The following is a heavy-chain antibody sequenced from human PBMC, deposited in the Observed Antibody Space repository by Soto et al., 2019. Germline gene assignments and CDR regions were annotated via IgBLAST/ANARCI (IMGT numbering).Heavy chain of an antibody. V-gene: IGHV4-59*01. Sequence: QVQLQESGPGLVKPSETLSLTCTVSGGSISSYYWSWIRQPPGKGLEWIGYIYYSGSTNYNPSLKSRVTISVDTSKNQFSLKLSSVTAADTAVYYCARARYCSSTSCYRGLEFGGSGRPQGMDVWGQGTTVTVSS. J-gene: IGHJ6*02. CDR2: IYYSGST. D-gene: IGHD2-2*01. CDR3: ARARYCSSTSCYRGLEFGGSGRPQGMDV. CDR1: GGSISSYY.